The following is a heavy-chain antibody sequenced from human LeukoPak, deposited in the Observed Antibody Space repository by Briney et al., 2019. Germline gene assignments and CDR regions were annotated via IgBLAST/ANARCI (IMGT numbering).Heavy chain of an antibody. J-gene: IGHJ4*02. D-gene: IGHD2-15*01. Sequence: GGSLRLSCAASGFTFSSYEMNWVRQAPGKGLEWVSYISSSGSTIYYADSVKGRFTISRDNAKNSLYLQMNSLRAEDTAVYYCALGRYCSCGSCLSDWGQGTLVTVSS. CDR2: ISSSGSTI. CDR1: GFTFSSYE. V-gene: IGHV3-48*03. CDR3: ALGRYCSCGSCLSD.